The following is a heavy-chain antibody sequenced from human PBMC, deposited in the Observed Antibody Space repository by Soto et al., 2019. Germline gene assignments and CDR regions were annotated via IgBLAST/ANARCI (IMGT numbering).Heavy chain of an antibody. V-gene: IGHV3-9*01. Sequence: EVQLVESGGGLVQPGRSLRLSCAASGFTFDDYAMHWVRQAPGKGLEWVAGISWNSGSIGYADSVKGRVTISRDNAKNSLYLQMNSLRAEETALYYCAKEGREYSSSSERAYYYYGMDVWGQGTTVTVSS. CDR2: ISWNSGSI. D-gene: IGHD6-6*01. CDR1: GFTFDDYA. CDR3: AKEGREYSSSSERAYYYYGMDV. J-gene: IGHJ6*01.